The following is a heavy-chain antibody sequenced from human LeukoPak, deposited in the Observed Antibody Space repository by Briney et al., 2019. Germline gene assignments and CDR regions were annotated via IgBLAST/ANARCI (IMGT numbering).Heavy chain of an antibody. D-gene: IGHD1-1*01. CDR2: IKQDGSEK. J-gene: IGHJ6*03. CDR3: AGDRAGTSLIRHQAYYNRDV. Sequence: GGSLRLSCAASGFTFSSYWLTWVRQAPGKGLEWVANIKQDGSEKFYVDSVKGRFTISRDSAKNSLYLQMNSLRAEDTAVYYCAGDRAGTSLIRHQAYYNRDVGGKGTTVTVS. CDR1: GFTFSSYW. V-gene: IGHV3-7*01.